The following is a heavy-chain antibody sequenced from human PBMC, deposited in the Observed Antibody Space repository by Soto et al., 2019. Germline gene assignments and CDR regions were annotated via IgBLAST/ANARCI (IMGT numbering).Heavy chain of an antibody. J-gene: IGHJ4*02. CDR3: ARAYSDSTSYYVRGFDF. V-gene: IGHV1-8*01. CDR1: GYTFTSYD. D-gene: IGHD3-22*01. Sequence: QVQLVQSGAEVKKPGASVKVSCKTSGYTFTSYDINWVREATGQGLEWVGWMNPNSGNTGYTQRFQGRVTMTWDTSKSTAYMELSSLGSEDPAVYYCARAYSDSTSYYVRGFDFWGQGTLVTVSS. CDR2: MNPNSGNT.